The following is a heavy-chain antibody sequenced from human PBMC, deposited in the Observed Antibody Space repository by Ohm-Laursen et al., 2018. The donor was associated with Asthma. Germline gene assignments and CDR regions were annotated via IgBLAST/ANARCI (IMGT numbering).Heavy chain of an antibody. J-gene: IGHJ4*02. CDR3: ARDVMEWYLPAFDF. Sequence: SLRLSCTASGFTFSSYGMHWVRQAPGKGLEWVAVGGSYYDGGLKYYADSVNGRFTVTRDDSKNTLYLQMNSLRPDDTAVYYCARDVMEWYLPAFDFWGQGTLVTVSS. D-gene: IGHD3-3*01. CDR2: GGSYYDGGLK. V-gene: IGHV3-30*03. CDR1: GFTFSSYG.